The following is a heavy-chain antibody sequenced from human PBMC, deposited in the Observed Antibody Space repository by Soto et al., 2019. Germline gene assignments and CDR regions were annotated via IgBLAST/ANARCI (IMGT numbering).Heavy chain of an antibody. J-gene: IGHJ4*02. Sequence: PGGSLRLSCAASGFTFSSYAMNWVRQAPGKGLEWVSAISGSGGSTYYADSVKGRFTISRDNSKNTLYLQMNSLRAEDTAVYYCAKDFLMMAGTISYFDYWGQGTLVTVSS. D-gene: IGHD6-19*01. CDR2: ISGSGGST. V-gene: IGHV3-23*01. CDR1: GFTFSSYA. CDR3: AKDFLMMAGTISYFDY.